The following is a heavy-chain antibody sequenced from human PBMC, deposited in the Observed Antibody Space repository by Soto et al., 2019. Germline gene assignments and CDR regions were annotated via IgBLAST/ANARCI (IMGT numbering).Heavy chain of an antibody. CDR1: GGSIGNYY. Sequence: SETLSLTCTVSGGSIGNYYWSWIRQPPGKGLEWIGYVSYTGSTNYNPSLESRVTISVDTSKNHFSLKLRSVTAADTAVYYCAATWNDGWFDPWGQGTLVTVSS. CDR3: AATWNDGWFDP. V-gene: IGHV4-59*08. J-gene: IGHJ5*02. CDR2: VSYTGST. D-gene: IGHD1-1*01.